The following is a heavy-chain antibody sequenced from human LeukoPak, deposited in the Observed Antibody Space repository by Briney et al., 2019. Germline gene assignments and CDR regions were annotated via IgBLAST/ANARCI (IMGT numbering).Heavy chain of an antibody. V-gene: IGHV4-30-4*01. D-gene: IGHD5-24*01. CDR2: IYYSGST. CDR1: VGSISSGDYY. Sequence: SQTLSLTCTVSVGSISSGDYYWSWIRQPPGKGLEWIGYIYYSGSTYYNPSLKSRVTISVDTSKNQFSLELSSVTAADTAVYYCARDTSRDGYNYDYWGQGTLVTVSS. CDR3: ARDTSRDGYNYDY. J-gene: IGHJ4*02.